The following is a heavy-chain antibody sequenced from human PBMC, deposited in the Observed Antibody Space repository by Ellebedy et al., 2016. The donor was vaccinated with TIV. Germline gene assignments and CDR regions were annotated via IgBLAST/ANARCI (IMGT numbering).Heavy chain of an antibody. J-gene: IGHJ4*02. Sequence: GGSLRLXCGASGFTFSIAGMTWVRQAPGKGLEWVATIDFSGTGTYYADSVKGRFIISRDNTKNLVFLQMNSLGVKDTAVYYCARDGSEWSRDHWGQGTLVTVSS. CDR1: GFTFSIAG. CDR2: IDFSGTGT. V-gene: IGHV3-21*06. D-gene: IGHD3-3*01. CDR3: ARDGSEWSRDH.